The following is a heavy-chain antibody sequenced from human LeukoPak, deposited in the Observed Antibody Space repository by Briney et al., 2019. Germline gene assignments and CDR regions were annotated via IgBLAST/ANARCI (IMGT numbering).Heavy chain of an antibody. CDR3: ARDGPGAYDSSGYSPFDY. V-gene: IGHV1-46*01. Sequence: ASVRVSCKASGYTSTSYYMHWVRQAPGQGLEWMGIINPSGGSTSYAQKFQGRVTMTRDTSTSTVYMELSSLRSEDTAVYYCARDGPGAYDSSGYSPFDYWGQGTLVTVSS. CDR1: GYTSTSYY. D-gene: IGHD3-22*01. J-gene: IGHJ4*02. CDR2: INPSGGST.